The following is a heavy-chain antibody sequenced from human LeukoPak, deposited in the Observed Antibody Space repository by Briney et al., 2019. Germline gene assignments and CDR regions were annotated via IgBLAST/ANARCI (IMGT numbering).Heavy chain of an antibody. D-gene: IGHD3-22*01. Sequence: SSVKVSCKASGGTFSSYAISWVRQAPGQGPEWMGGIIPIFGTATYAQKFQGRVTITTDESTSTAYMELSSLRSEDTAVYYCARDHRDSSGYYSASDAFDIWGQGTMVTVSS. CDR3: ARDHRDSSGYYSASDAFDI. CDR2: IIPIFGTA. J-gene: IGHJ3*02. V-gene: IGHV1-69*05. CDR1: GGTFSSYA.